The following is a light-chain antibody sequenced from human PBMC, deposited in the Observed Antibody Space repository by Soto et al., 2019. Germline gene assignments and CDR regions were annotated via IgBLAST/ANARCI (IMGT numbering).Light chain of an antibody. Sequence: DIQMTQSPSSLSASVGDRVTITCRASQGIRSDLAWYQQKPGSAPKRLIFTSSSLQSGVPSRFSGSGSGTEFTLTSSSLQPEDFATYFCLQHSSYPLTFGGATNLEIK. CDR3: LQHSSYPLT. CDR1: QGIRSD. J-gene: IGKJ4*01. V-gene: IGKV1-17*01. CDR2: TSS.